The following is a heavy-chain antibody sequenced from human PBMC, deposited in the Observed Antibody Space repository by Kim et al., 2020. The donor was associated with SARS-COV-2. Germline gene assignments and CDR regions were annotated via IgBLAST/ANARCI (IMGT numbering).Heavy chain of an antibody. CDR3: ARLGYCSSTSCLTSYYYYGMDV. Sequence: SETLSLTCTVSGGSISSGGYYWSWIRQHPGKGLEWIGYIYYSGSTYYNPSLKSRVTISVDTSKNQFSLKLSSVTAADTAVYYCARLGYCSSTSCLTSYYYYGMDVWGQGTTVTVSS. J-gene: IGHJ6*02. D-gene: IGHD2-2*01. CDR2: IYYSGST. CDR1: GGSISSGGYY. V-gene: IGHV4-31*03.